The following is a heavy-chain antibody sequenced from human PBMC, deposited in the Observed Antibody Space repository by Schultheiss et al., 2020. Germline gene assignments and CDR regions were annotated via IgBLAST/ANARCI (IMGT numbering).Heavy chain of an antibody. D-gene: IGHD6-19*01. CDR3: AKGSGPFDY. J-gene: IGHJ4*02. CDR2: ISGSGGST. CDR1: GFTFSSYA. Sequence: GESLKISCAASGFTFSSYAMSWVRQAPGKGLEWVSAISGSGGSTYYADSVKGRFTISRDNSKNTLYLQMNSLRAEDTAVYYCAKGSGPFDYWGQGTLVTVSS. V-gene: IGHV3-23*01.